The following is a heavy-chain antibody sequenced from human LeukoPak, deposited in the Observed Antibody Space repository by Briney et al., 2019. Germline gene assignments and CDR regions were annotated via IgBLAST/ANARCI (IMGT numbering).Heavy chain of an antibody. D-gene: IGHD3-10*01. CDR2: INESGTT. J-gene: IGHJ5*02. CDR1: GGSFSGYY. CDR3: ARALMTLVRGVPRTTWFDP. Sequence: PSETLSLTCAVFGGSFSGYYWTWVRQAPGKGLEWIGEINESGTTNYNPSPDNRVTISVDRSKNQFSLKVTSLTAADTAVFYCARALMTLVRGVPRTTWFDPWGPGTLVTVSS. V-gene: IGHV4-34*01.